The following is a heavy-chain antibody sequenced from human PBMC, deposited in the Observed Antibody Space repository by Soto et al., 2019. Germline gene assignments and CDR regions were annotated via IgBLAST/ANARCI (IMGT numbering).Heavy chain of an antibody. CDR3: AKEKAYYDILTGYLYYFDY. J-gene: IGHJ4*02. Sequence: EVQLLESGGGLVQPGGSLRLSCAASGFTFSSYAMSWVRQAPGKGLEWVSAISGNGGSTYYADSVKGRFTISRDNSKNTLYLQMNSLRAEDTAVYYCAKEKAYYDILTGYLYYFDYWGQGTLVTVSS. CDR2: ISGNGGST. V-gene: IGHV3-23*01. CDR1: GFTFSSYA. D-gene: IGHD3-9*01.